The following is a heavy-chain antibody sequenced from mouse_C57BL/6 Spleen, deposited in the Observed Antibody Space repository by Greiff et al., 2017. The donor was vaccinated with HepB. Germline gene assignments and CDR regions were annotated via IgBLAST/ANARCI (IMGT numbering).Heavy chain of an antibody. Sequence: QVQLKQPGTELVKPGASVKLSCKASGYTFTSYWMHWVKQRPGQGLEWIGNINPSNGGTNYNEKFKSKATLTVDKSSSTAYMQLSSLTSEDSAVYYCARGGLSYWYFDVWGTGTTVTVSS. CDR3: ARGGLSYWYFDV. CDR2: INPSNGGT. CDR1: GYTFTSYW. V-gene: IGHV1-53*01. J-gene: IGHJ1*03. D-gene: IGHD1-3*01.